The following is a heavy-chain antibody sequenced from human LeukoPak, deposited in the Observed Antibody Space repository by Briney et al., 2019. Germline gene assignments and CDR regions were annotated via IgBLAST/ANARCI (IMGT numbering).Heavy chain of an antibody. J-gene: IGHJ4*02. V-gene: IGHV4-34*01. CDR2: INHSGST. CDR1: GGSISSYY. Sequence: SETLSLTCTVSGGSISSYYWSWIRQPPGKGLEWIGEINHSGSTNYNPSLKSRVTISVDTSKNQFSLKPSSVTAADTAVYYCARELSGWYEYWGQGTLVTVSS. D-gene: IGHD6-19*01. CDR3: ARELSGWYEY.